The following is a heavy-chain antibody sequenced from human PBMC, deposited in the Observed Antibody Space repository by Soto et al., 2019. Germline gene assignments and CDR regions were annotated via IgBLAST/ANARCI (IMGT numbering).Heavy chain of an antibody. J-gene: IGHJ5*02. CDR2: IYYSGTT. CDR1: GGSIGSGGYC. V-gene: IGHV4-61*08. Sequence: PSETLSLTCTVSGGSIGSGGYCWIWNRQHPGKGLEWIAYIYYSGTTNYNPSLKRRLTISVDTSKNQSSLKLSSVTAADTAVYYCTRGSGPTFDPWGQGTLVTVSS. CDR3: TRGSGPTFDP. D-gene: IGHD1-26*01.